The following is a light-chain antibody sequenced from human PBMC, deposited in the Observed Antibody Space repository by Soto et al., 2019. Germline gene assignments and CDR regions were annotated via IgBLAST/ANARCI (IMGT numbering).Light chain of an antibody. J-gene: IGLJ1*01. V-gene: IGLV2-14*03. CDR3: CSYTTSSTYV. Sequence: QSALTQPASLYGSPGQSIAISCTGTSSDVGGYNYVSWYQQHPGKAPKLMIYDVSNRPSGVSNRFSGSKSGNTASLTISGLQAEDEADYYCCSYTTSSTYVFGTGTKVTVL. CDR1: SSDVGGYNY. CDR2: DVS.